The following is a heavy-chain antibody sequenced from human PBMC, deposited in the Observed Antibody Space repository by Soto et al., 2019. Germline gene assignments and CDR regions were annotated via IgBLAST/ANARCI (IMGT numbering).Heavy chain of an antibody. CDR3: ARGPAVTHRYFDY. CDR1: GGSISSGIFY. D-gene: IGHD4-17*01. Sequence: PSETLSLTCFVSGGSISSGIFYWTWIRQHPGKGLEWIGYVSYNGSTFYKPSLESRVAMSADTSKNQFSLKLSSVTAADTAVYYCARGPAVTHRYFDYWGQETLVTVSS. CDR2: VSYNGST. J-gene: IGHJ4*02. V-gene: IGHV4-31*03.